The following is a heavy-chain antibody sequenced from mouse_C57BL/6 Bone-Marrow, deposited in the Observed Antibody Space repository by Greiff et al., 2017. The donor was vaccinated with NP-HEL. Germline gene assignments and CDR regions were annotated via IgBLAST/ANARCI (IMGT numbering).Heavy chain of an antibody. D-gene: IGHD1-1*01. CDR1: GFTFTDYY. J-gene: IGHJ4*01. V-gene: IGHV7-3*01. CDR3: ARYGRRSYYYAMDY. CDR2: IRNKANGYTT. Sequence: EVKLVESGGGLVQPGGSLSLSCAASGFTFTDYYMSWVRQPPGKALEWLGFIRNKANGYTTEYSASVKGRFTISRDNSQSILYLQMNALRAEDSATYYCARYGRRSYYYAMDYWGQGTSVTVSS.